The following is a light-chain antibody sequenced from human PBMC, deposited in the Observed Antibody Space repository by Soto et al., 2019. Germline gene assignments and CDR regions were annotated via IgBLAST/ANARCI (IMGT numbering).Light chain of an antibody. CDR2: GAS. J-gene: IGKJ4*01. CDR3: QQYGSSPLT. CDR1: QSVSSSY. Sequence: ELVLTQSPGTLSLSPGERVTLSCRASQSVSSSYLAWYQQQPGQAPRLLIYGASSRATGIPDRFSGSGSGTDFALTISRLEPEDFAVYYCQQYGSSPLTFGGGTKV. V-gene: IGKV3-20*01.